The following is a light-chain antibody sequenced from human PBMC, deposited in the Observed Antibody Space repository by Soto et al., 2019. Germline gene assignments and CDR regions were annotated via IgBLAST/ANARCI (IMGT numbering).Light chain of an antibody. Sequence: QSALTQPASVSGSPGQSITISCIGTSSDVGGYNYVSWYQQHPGKAPKLTIYDVSNRPSGVSNRFSGSKSGNTASLSISGLQAEDEADYYCSSYTSSRTYLFGTGTKLTVL. J-gene: IGLJ1*01. V-gene: IGLV2-14*01. CDR3: SSYTSSRTYL. CDR2: DVS. CDR1: SSDVGGYNY.